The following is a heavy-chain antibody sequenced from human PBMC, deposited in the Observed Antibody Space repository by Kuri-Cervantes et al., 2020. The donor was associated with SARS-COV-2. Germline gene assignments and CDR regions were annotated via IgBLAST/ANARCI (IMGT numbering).Heavy chain of an antibody. J-gene: IGHJ5*02. D-gene: IGHD1-7*01. CDR3: ARHHKPGLYNWNYLSWFDP. V-gene: IGHV5-51*01. CDR1: GYSFTSYW. CDR2: IYPGDSDT. Sequence: GGSLRLSCKGSGYSFTSYWIGWVRQMPGKGLEWMGLIYPGDSDTRYSPSFQGQVTISADKSISTAYLQWSSLKASDTAMYYCARHHKPGLYNWNYLSWFDPWGQGTLVTVSS.